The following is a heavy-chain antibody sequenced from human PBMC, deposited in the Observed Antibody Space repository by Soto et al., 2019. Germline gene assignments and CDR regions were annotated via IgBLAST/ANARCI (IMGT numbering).Heavy chain of an antibody. CDR1: GASFSCYY. Sequence: PSETLSLTCSVYGASFSCYYWSWIRQSPGKGLEWIGEIHHSGSTHYNPSLKSRLTFSIDESQSQFYMMLTSVTAADTALYFCARGHSTSGYDSWGLGSLVTVSS. CDR3: ARGHSTSGYDS. J-gene: IGHJ4*02. D-gene: IGHD6-6*01. V-gene: IGHV4-34*01. CDR2: IHHSGST.